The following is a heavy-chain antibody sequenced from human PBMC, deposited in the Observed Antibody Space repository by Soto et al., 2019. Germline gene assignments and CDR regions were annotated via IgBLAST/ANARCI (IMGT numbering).Heavy chain of an antibody. CDR3: VKDGSSGWPYYYGMDV. CDR1: GFTFSSYA. J-gene: IGHJ6*02. D-gene: IGHD6-19*01. V-gene: IGHV3-30*18. Sequence: GSLRLSCAASGFTFSSYAMHWVRQAPGKGLEWVAVISYDGRNKYYADSVKGRFTISRDNSKNTLYLQMSSLRAGDTAVYYCVKDGSSGWPYYYGMDVWGQGTTVTVSS. CDR2: ISYDGRNK.